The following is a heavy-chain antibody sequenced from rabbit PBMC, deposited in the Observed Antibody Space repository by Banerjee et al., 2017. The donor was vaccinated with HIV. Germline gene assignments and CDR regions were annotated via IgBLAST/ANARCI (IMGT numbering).Heavy chain of an antibody. D-gene: IGHD1-1*01. CDR2: IYNADGNT. Sequence: EWIGCIYNADGNTYYASWAKGRFTISKTSSTTVSLQMTSLTAADTATYFCARNGAGVIGWNFNLWAQGPWSPS. J-gene: IGHJ4*01. CDR3: ARNGAGVIGWNFNL. V-gene: IGHV1S40*01.